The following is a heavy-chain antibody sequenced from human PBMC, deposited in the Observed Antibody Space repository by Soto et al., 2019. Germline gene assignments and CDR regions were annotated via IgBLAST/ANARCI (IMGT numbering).Heavy chain of an antibody. CDR3: ARQVRDYYDSSGYRHFDY. Sequence: QVQLVESGGGVVQPGRSLRLSCAASGFTFSSYGMHWVRQAPGKGLVWVAVIWYDGSNKYYADSVKGRFTISRDNSKNTLYLQMNSLRAEDTAVYYCARQVRDYYDSSGYRHFDYWGQGTLVTVSS. V-gene: IGHV3-33*01. CDR2: IWYDGSNK. CDR1: GFTFSSYG. D-gene: IGHD3-22*01. J-gene: IGHJ4*02.